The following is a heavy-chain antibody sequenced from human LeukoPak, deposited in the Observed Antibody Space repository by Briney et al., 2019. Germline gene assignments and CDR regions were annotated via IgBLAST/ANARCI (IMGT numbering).Heavy chain of an antibody. Sequence: SETLSLTCTVSGGSISSYYWSWIRQPPGKGLEWIGYIYTSGSTNYNPSLKSRVTISVDTSKNQFSLKLSSVTAADTAVYYCARGGGRVAAAGSQAVRYNWFDPWGQGTLVTVSS. CDR3: ARGGGRVAAAGSQAVRYNWFDP. J-gene: IGHJ5*02. V-gene: IGHV4-4*09. CDR1: GGSISSYY. D-gene: IGHD6-13*01. CDR2: IYTSGST.